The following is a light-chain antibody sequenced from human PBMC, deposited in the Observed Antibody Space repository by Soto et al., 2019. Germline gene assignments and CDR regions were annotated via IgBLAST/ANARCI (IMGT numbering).Light chain of an antibody. CDR3: HQRQSWPRT. V-gene: IGKV3-11*01. CDR1: QTVNSR. Sequence: EIVLTQSPATLSSSPGERATLSCRASQTVNSRLAWYQHKPGQAPRLLIYDASNRATGIPARFSGSGSETDFTLTISDVEPEDFAVYYCHQRQSWPRTFGQGTKVDIK. CDR2: DAS. J-gene: IGKJ1*01.